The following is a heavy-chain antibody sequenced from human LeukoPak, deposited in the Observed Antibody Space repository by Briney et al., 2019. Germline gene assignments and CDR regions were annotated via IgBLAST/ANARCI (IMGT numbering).Heavy chain of an antibody. CDR3: ARDGPPAGAGDFDY. CDR2: IGSTSI. Sequence: GGALRLSCAASGFSTRTYSMGWVRQAPGKGLEWVSYIGSTSIYADSVKGRFTISRENAKNTLYLQMNSLRPEDTAVYYRARDGPPAGAGDFDYWGQGTPVTVSS. D-gene: IGHD2-2*01. V-gene: IGHV3-48*01. CDR1: GFSTRTYS. J-gene: IGHJ4*02.